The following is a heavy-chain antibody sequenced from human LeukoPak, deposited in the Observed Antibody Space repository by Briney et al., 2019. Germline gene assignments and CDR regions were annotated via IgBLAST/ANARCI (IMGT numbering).Heavy chain of an antibody. V-gene: IGHV1-8*01. CDR2: MNPNTGDT. D-gene: IGHD2-2*01. J-gene: IGHJ5*02. CDR3: VRNTDTVVIPGVMSYNWFDP. CDR1: GYTFTSYD. Sequence: ASVKVSCKASGYTFTSYDINWVRQATGQGLEWMGWMNPNTGDTGYAQKFQGRITMTWDTSISTAYMDLSSLRSEDTAVYYCVRNTDTVVIPGVMSYNWFDPWGQGTLVTVSS.